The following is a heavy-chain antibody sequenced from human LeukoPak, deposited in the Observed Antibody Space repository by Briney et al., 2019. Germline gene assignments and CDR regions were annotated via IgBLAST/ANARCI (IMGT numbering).Heavy chain of an antibody. D-gene: IGHD2-21*01. CDR1: GGTFSSYT. CDR3: ASNIVVVLVAFDI. CDR2: IIPILGIA. J-gene: IGHJ3*02. V-gene: IGHV1-69*02. Sequence: SEKVSCKAFGGTFSSYTISWVRQAPGQGLEWVGRIIPILGIAHYAQKFQGRVTITADKSTSTADMELSSLGSEDTAVYYRASNIVVVLVAFDIWREGTMVSVPS.